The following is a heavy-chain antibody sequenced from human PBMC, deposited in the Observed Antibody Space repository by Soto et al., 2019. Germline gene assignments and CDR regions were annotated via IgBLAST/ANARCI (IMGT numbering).Heavy chain of an antibody. D-gene: IGHD3-22*01. CDR2: IYHSGST. CDR3: AREAVSSGYYYVGLDY. Sequence: QVQLQESGPGLVKPSGTLSLTCAVSGGSISSSNWWSWVRQPPGKGLEWIGEIYHSGSTNYNPSLESRVSISVDKSKNQFSLKLRSVTAADTAVYYCAREAVSSGYYYVGLDYWGQGTLVTVSS. J-gene: IGHJ4*02. V-gene: IGHV4-4*02. CDR1: GGSISSSNW.